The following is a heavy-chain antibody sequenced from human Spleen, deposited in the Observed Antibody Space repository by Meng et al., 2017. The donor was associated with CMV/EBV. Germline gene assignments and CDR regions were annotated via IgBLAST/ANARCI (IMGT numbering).Heavy chain of an antibody. Sequence: GESLKISCTASRFTFSRYAMHWVRQSPGKGLEGVAPISYDGSHKDYSDSVKGRFTISRDNSKNTLYLQMNRLRPEDTAVYYCARALLSSSWHRASFDYWGQGTLVTVSS. D-gene: IGHD6-13*01. CDR2: ISYDGSHK. J-gene: IGHJ4*02. CDR3: ARALLSSSWHRASFDY. V-gene: IGHV3-30-3*01. CDR1: RFTFSRYA.